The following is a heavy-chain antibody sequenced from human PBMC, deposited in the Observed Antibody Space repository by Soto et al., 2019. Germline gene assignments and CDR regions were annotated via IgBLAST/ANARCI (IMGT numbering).Heavy chain of an antibody. J-gene: IGHJ5*02. Sequence: GESLKLSCKGSGYNFTTYWIPWVRQRPGKSLEVMGRSDPSDSYTDYSPSVRGHVTISADKSSNTAFLEWSSLKASDTAMYYCARRFGYGSGRLLFDPWGRATLGTFSS. CDR1: GYNFTTYW. D-gene: IGHD3-10*01. CDR2: SDPSDSYT. CDR3: ARRFGYGSGRLLFDP. V-gene: IGHV5-10-1*01.